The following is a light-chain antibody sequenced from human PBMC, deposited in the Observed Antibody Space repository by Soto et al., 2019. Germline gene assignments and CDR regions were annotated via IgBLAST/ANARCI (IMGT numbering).Light chain of an antibody. V-gene: IGLV4-69*01. Sequence: PVLTQSPSASDSLGASVKLTCTLSSGHSSYAIAWHQQQPEKGPRYLMKLNSDGSHSKGDGIPDRFSGSSSGAERYLTISSLQSEDEADYYCQTWGTDIVVFGGGTKLTV. J-gene: IGLJ2*01. CDR1: SGHSSYA. CDR3: QTWGTDIVV. CDR2: LNSDGSH.